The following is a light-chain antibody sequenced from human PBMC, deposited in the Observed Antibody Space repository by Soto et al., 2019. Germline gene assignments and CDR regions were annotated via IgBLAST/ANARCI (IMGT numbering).Light chain of an antibody. J-gene: IGLJ1*01. Sequence: QSVLTQPPSVSGTPGQRVTISCSGGISNIGTNYVHWFQQLPGTAPKVLSNRDNQRPSGVPDRFSGSKSGTSASLAISGLRSEDEAEYYCAAWDDTVRSYAFGTGTKLTVL. CDR1: ISNIGTNY. CDR3: AAWDDTVRSYA. CDR2: RDN. V-gene: IGLV1-47*01.